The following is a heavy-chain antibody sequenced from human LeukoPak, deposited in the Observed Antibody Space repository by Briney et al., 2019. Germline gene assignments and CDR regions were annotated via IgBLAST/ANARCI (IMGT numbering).Heavy chain of an antibody. CDR3: AHLKPGYSSGWFPSADYYMDV. V-gene: IGHV4-4*07. Sequence: SETLSLSCSVSGGSISTYYWSWIRQPAGKGLEWIGRIYTTGGTNYNPSLKSRVTMSVDTSKNQFSLKLTSVTAADTAVYYCAHLKPGYSSGWFPSADYYMDVWGKGTTVTVSS. CDR1: GGSISTYY. CDR2: IYTTGGT. J-gene: IGHJ6*03. D-gene: IGHD6-19*01.